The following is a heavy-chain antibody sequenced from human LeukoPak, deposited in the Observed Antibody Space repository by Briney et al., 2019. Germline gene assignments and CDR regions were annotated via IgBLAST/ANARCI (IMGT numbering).Heavy chain of an antibody. CDR2: TYSSGST. Sequence: SETLSLTCIVSGGSLSSYYWSWIRQPAGKGLEWIGRTYSSGSTNYNSSLKSRVTMSVDTSKNHFFLKLSSVTAADTAVYYCARDPAGSTYYYDSSGYRAFDIWGQGTMVTVSS. CDR3: ARDPAGSTYYYDSSGYRAFDI. D-gene: IGHD3-22*01. J-gene: IGHJ3*02. CDR1: GGSLSSYY. V-gene: IGHV4-4*07.